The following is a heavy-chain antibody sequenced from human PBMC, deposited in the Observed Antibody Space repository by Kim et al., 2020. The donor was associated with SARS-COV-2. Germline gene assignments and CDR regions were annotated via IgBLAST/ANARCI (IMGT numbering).Heavy chain of an antibody. CDR1: GYTFTDLD. Sequence: ASVKVSCKASGYTFTDLDINWVRQAPGQGLEWMGWMNPSRGITDYAQKFQYRVTMTRDTSISTAYMELSSLTADDTAVYYCARGIEGGVDFWCQGTLVTVSS. D-gene: IGHD2-15*01. V-gene: IGHV1-8*01. CDR2: MNPSRGIT. J-gene: IGHJ4*02. CDR3: ARGIEGGVDF.